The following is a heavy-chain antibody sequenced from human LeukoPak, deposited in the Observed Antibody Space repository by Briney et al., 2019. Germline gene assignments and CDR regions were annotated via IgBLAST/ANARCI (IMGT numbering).Heavy chain of an antibody. D-gene: IGHD3-22*01. V-gene: IGHV3-21*01. CDR2: ISSSSSYI. J-gene: IGHJ4*02. CDR3: AGRSGYSDYFDY. CDR1: GFTFSSYS. Sequence: GSLRLSCAASGFTFSSYSMNWVRQAPGKGLEWVSSISSSSSYIYYADSVKGRSTISRDNAKNSLYLQMNSLRAEDTAVYYCAGRSGYSDYFDYWGQGALVTVSS.